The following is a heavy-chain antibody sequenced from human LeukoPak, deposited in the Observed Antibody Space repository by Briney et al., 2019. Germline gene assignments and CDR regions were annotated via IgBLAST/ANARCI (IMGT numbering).Heavy chain of an antibody. CDR1: GFTFSSYG. D-gene: IGHD2-2*01. Sequence: GGSLRLSCAASGFTFSSYGMHWVRQAPGKGLEWVAVISYDGSNKYYADSVKGRFTISRDNSKNTLYLQMNSLRAEDTAVYYCAKDRIVVVPAAMRGGYYFDYWGQGTLVTVSS. CDR2: ISYDGSNK. CDR3: AKDRIVVVPAAMRGGYYFDY. J-gene: IGHJ4*02. V-gene: IGHV3-30*18.